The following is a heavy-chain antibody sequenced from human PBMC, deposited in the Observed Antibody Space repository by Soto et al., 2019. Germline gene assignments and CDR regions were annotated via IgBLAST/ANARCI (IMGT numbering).Heavy chain of an antibody. CDR2: IYYSGST. V-gene: IGHV4-30-4*01. CDR3: AILGGYPNWFDP. J-gene: IGHJ5*02. CDR1: GGSISSCDYY. D-gene: IGHD3-22*01. Sequence: PSETLSLTCTVSGGSISSCDYYWSWIRQPPVKGLEWIGYIYYSGSTYYNPSLKSRVTISVDTSKNQFSLKLSSVTAADTAVYYCAILGGYPNWFDPWGQGTLVTVSS.